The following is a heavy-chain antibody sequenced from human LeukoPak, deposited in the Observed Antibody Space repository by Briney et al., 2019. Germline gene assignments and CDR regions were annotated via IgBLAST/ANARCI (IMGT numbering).Heavy chain of an antibody. CDR2: ISSSSSTI. CDR1: GFTFCSYS. Sequence: GGSLRLSCAASGFTFCSYSMNWVRQAPGKGLEWVSYISSSSSTIYYADSVKGRFTISRDSAKNSLYLQMNSLRAEDTAVYYCARDGFWSGYTFWFDPWGQGTLVTVSS. CDR3: ARDGFWSGYTFWFDP. J-gene: IGHJ5*02. V-gene: IGHV3-48*01. D-gene: IGHD3-3*01.